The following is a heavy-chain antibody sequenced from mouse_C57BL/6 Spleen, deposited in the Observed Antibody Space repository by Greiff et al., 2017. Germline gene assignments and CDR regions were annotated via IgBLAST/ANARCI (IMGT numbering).Heavy chain of an antibody. CDR1: GYTFTDYY. D-gene: IGHD1-1*01. CDR2: INPNNGGT. V-gene: IGHV1-26*01. Sequence: EVQLQQSGPELVKPGASVKISCKASGYTFTDYYMNWVKQSHGKSLEWIGDINPNNGGTSYNQKFKGKATLTVDKSSSTAYMELRSLTSEDSAVYYCARSDLLAMDYWGQGTSVTVSS. J-gene: IGHJ4*01. CDR3: ARSDLLAMDY.